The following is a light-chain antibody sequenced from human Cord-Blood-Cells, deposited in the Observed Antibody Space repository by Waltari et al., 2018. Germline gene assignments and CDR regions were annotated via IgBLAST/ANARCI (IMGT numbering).Light chain of an antibody. CDR1: QSRLHSNGYNY. J-gene: IGKJ2*01. Sequence: DIVMTQSPLSLPVTPGEPPSISCRSSQSRLHSNGYNYLDWYLQKPGQSPQLLIYFGSNSASGGPDRCSSSRACTDFTLKISRVEAEDVGVYYCRQALQTPRYTFGQGTKLEIK. CDR3: RQALQTPRYT. V-gene: IGKV2-28*01. CDR2: FGS.